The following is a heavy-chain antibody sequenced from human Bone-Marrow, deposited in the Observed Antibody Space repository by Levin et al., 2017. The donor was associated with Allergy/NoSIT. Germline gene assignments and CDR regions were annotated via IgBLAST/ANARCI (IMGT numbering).Heavy chain of an antibody. Sequence: GGSLRLSCVASGFTFSRHGMHWVRQAPGKGMEWLAFISYHGTNTFYADSVKGRFTISRDNAKNTLYLQMNSVRGADSAVYYCARAPVVGILSLDYWGQGTLITVSS. CDR2: ISYHGTNT. V-gene: IGHV3-30*03. D-gene: IGHD3-22*01. J-gene: IGHJ4*02. CDR1: GFTFSRHG. CDR3: ARAPVVGILSLDY.